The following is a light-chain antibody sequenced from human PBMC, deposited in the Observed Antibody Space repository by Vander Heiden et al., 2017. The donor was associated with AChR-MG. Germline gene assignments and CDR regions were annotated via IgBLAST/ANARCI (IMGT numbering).Light chain of an antibody. J-gene: IGLJ2*01. Sequence: SYELTQPPSVSVSPGQTASITCSGDKLGNKYASWYQQRPGQSPVVVIYQDINRPSGIPERFSGSNSGNTATLTISGTQAMDEADYYCQAWDSSVVVFGGGTKLTVL. V-gene: IGLV3-1*01. CDR2: QDI. CDR3: QAWDSSVVV. CDR1: KLGNKY.